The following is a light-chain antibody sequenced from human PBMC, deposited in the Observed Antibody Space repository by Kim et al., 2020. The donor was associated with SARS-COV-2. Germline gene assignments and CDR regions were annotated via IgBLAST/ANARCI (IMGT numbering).Light chain of an antibody. Sequence: KTVTISCTRSSGSIASNYVQWYQQRPGSSPTTVSYEDNQRPSGVPDRFSGSIDSSSNSASLTISGLKTEDEADYYCQSYDSSNRGVFGGGTQLTVL. V-gene: IGLV6-57*01. CDR1: SGSIASNY. J-gene: IGLJ3*02. CDR2: EDN. CDR3: QSYDSSNRGV.